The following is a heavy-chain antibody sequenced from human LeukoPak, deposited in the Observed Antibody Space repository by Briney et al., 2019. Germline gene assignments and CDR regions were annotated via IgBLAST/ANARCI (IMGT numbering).Heavy chain of an antibody. J-gene: IGHJ6*02. Sequence: GGSLRLSCAASGFTFSNYAMTWVRQAPGKGLEWVSSISGSGGSTYYADSVKGRFTISRDNSKNTLYLQMNSLRAEDTALYYCARDLHYYVAMDVWGQGTTVTVSS. V-gene: IGHV3-23*01. CDR3: ARDLHYYVAMDV. D-gene: IGHD3-10*02. CDR2: ISGSGGST. CDR1: GFTFSNYA.